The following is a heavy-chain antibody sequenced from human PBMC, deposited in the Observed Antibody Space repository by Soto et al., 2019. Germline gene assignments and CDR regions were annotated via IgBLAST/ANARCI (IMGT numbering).Heavy chain of an antibody. J-gene: IGHJ4*02. CDR3: ARDIAGSGGNDY. Sequence: QVQLVESGGGVVQPGRSLRLSCAASGFTFSSYGMHWVRQAPGKGLEWVAVIWYDGSNKYYADSVKGRFTISRDNSKNTLYLQMNSLRAEDTAVYYCARDIAGSGGNDYWGQGTLVTVSS. D-gene: IGHD2-15*01. CDR2: IWYDGSNK. CDR1: GFTFSSYG. V-gene: IGHV3-33*01.